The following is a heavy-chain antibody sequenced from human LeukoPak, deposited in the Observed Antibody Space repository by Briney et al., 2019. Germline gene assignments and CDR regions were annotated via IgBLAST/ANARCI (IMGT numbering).Heavy chain of an antibody. Sequence: QPGGSLRLSCAASGFTFRSYEMNWVRQAPGKGLEWVSYISSSGSALYYADSVKGRFTISRDNAKNSLYLQMNSLRAEDTAVYYCASLIGGSSGDYWGQGTLVTVSS. CDR2: ISSSGSAL. CDR1: GFTFRSYE. CDR3: ASLIGGSSGDY. J-gene: IGHJ4*02. D-gene: IGHD4-23*01. V-gene: IGHV3-48*03.